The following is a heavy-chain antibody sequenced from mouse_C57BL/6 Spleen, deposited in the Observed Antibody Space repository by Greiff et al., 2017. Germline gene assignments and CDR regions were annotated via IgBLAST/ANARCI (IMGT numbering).Heavy chain of an antibody. CDR3: ARSYGNYFDY. Sequence: VHLVESGPELVKPGASVKISCKASGYAFSSSWMNWVKQRPGKGLEWIGRIYPGDGDTNYNGKFKGKATLTADKSSSTAYMQLSSLTSEDSAVYFCARSYGNYFDYWGQGTTLTVSS. CDR2: IYPGDGDT. CDR1: GYAFSSSW. J-gene: IGHJ2*01. V-gene: IGHV1-82*01. D-gene: IGHD2-1*01.